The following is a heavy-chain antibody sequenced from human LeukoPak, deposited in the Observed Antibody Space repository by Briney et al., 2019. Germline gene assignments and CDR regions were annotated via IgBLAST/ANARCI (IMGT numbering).Heavy chain of an antibody. Sequence: ASVKVSCKASGYTFTSYDINWVRQATGQGLEWMGWMNPNSGDTAYAQNFQGRVTISRTTSQSTAYMELSSLRSEDTAVYYCARDQIPGDSSGYRFQIGYYFDYWGPGTLVTVSS. CDR1: GYTFTSYD. CDR3: ARDQIPGDSSGYRFQIGYYFDY. J-gene: IGHJ4*02. CDR2: MNPNSGDT. D-gene: IGHD3-22*01. V-gene: IGHV1-8*03.